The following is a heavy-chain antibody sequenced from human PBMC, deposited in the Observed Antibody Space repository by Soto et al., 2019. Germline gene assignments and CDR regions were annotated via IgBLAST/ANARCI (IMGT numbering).Heavy chain of an antibody. CDR3: TTWTDGDYHY. Sequence: EVQLVESGGGLVKPGGSLRLSCAASGFTFSNAWMSWVRQAPGKGLAWVGRIKSKTDGGTRDYAAPVKGRFTISRDDSKNTLSLQMNSLKTEDTAVYYCTTWTDGDYHYWGQGTLVTVSS. V-gene: IGHV3-15*01. CDR2: IKSKTDGGTR. J-gene: IGHJ4*02. CDR1: GFTFSNAW. D-gene: IGHD4-17*01.